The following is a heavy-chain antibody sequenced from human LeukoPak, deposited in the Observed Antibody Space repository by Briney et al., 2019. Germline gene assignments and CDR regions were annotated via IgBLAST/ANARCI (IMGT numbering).Heavy chain of an antibody. CDR2: IIPIFGTA. CDR3: ASLGGYNYYYMDV. J-gene: IGHJ6*03. D-gene: IGHD2-2*02. CDR1: GYTFAGYY. V-gene: IGHV1-69*13. Sequence: ASVKVSCKASGYTFAGYYMHWVRQAPGQGLEWMGGIIPIFGTANYAQKFQGRVTITADESTSTAYMELSSLRSEDTAVYYCASLGGYNYYYMDVWGKGTTVTVSS.